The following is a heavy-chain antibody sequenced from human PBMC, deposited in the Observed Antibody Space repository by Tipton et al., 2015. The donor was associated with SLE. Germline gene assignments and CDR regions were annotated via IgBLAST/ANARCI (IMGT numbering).Heavy chain of an antibody. CDR2: IYTSGST. J-gene: IGHJ5*02. D-gene: IGHD3-22*01. CDR3: ARDRDYYDSSGYNNWFDP. Sequence: LRLSCTVSGGSISSYYWSWIRQPPGKGLEWIGHIYTSGSTNYSPSLKSRVTISVDTSKNQFSLKLSSVTAADTAVYYCARDRDYYDSSGYNNWFDPWGQGTLVTVSS. CDR1: GGSISSYY. V-gene: IGHV4-4*08.